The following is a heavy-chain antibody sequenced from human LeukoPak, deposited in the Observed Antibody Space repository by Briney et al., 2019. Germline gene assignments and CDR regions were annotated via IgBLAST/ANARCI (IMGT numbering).Heavy chain of an antibody. Sequence: GGSLRLSCVASGFPSSGYWMDWVRQAPGKGMEWVANINQDGTTQYFAPSVKGRFSISRDNAKNSLYLQMNSLRAEDTAVYYCSRSLDYLGQGALVTVSS. V-gene: IGHV3-7*01. CDR1: GFPSSGYW. J-gene: IGHJ4*02. CDR2: INQDGTTQ. CDR3: SRSLDY.